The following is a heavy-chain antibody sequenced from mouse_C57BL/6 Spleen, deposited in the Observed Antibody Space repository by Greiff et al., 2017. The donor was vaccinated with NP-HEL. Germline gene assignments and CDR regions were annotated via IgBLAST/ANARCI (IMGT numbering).Heavy chain of an antibody. D-gene: IGHD2-1*01. J-gene: IGHJ3*01. V-gene: IGHV1-81*01. CDR1: GYTFTSYG. CDR3: ARMVYYGNEGFAY. Sequence: QVQLQQSGAELARPGASVKLSCKASGYTFTSYGISWVKQRTGQGLEWIGEIYPRSGNTYYNEKFKGKATLTVDKSSSTAYMQLSSLTSEDSAVYYCARMVYYGNEGFAYWGQGTLVTVSA. CDR2: IYPRSGNT.